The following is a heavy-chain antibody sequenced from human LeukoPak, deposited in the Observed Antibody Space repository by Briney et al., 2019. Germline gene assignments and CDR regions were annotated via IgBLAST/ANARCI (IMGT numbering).Heavy chain of an antibody. CDR1: GYTFTSYG. CDR2: ISAYNGNT. V-gene: IGHV1-18*01. J-gene: IGHJ4*02. Sequence: ASVKVSCKASGYTFTSYGISWVRQAPGQGLEWMGWISAYNGNTNYAQKLQGRVTMTTDTSTSTAYMELRSLRSDDTAVYYCARDRGQNYDILTGYSVWGQGTLVTVSS. CDR3: ARDRGQNYDILTGYSV. D-gene: IGHD3-9*01.